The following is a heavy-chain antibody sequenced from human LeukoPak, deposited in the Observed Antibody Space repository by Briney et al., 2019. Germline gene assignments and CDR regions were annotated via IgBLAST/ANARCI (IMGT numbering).Heavy chain of an antibody. V-gene: IGHV3-64*01. J-gene: IGHJ4*02. CDR3: AYSGSYSDDY. Sequence: PGGSLRLSCAASGFTFSSYAMHWVRQAPGKGLEYVSAISSNGGSTYYANSVKGRFTISRDNSKNTLYLQMNSLRAEDTAVYYCAYSGSYSDDYWGQGTLVTVSS. D-gene: IGHD1-26*01. CDR1: GFTFSSYA. CDR2: ISSNGGST.